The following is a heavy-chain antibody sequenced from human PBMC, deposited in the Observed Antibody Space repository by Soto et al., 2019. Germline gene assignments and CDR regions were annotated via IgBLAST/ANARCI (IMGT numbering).Heavy chain of an antibody. J-gene: IGHJ4*02. CDR2: ISGGGGGT. CDR3: AKGSHYDILTAYHAFDY. D-gene: IGHD3-9*01. Sequence: EVQLLESGGGWVQPGGSLRLSCSASGFIFSNYAMSWVRLAPGKGLEWVSSISGGGGGTHYADSVKGRFTVSRDNSKNTLHVQMKRLRAEDTAVYYCAKGSHYDILTAYHAFDYWGQGTLVTVSS. CDR1: GFIFSNYA. V-gene: IGHV3-23*01.